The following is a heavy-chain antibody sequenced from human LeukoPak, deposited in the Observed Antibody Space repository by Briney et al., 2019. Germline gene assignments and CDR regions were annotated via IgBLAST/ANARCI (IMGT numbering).Heavy chain of an antibody. J-gene: IGHJ4*02. V-gene: IGHV3-21*01. CDR1: GFTFSSYS. CDR3: ARWKAVVGFDY. CDR2: ISSSSSYI. D-gene: IGHD6-19*01. Sequence: GGSLRLSCAASGFTFSSYSMNWVRQAPGKGLEWVSSISSSSSYIYYAESWKGRFTISRDNAKNSLYLQMNSLRAEDTAVYYCARWKAVVGFDYWGQGTLVTVSS.